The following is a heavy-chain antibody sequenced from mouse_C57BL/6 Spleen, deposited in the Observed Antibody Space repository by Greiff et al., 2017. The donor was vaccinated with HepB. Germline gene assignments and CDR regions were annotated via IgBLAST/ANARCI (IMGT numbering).Heavy chain of an antibody. V-gene: IGHV1-76*01. CDR3: ARGGKRDYYGSSFDY. CDR2: IYPGSGNT. Sequence: VKLQESGAELVRPGASVKLSCKASGYTFTDYYINWVKQRPGQGLEWIARIYPGSGNTYYNEKFKGKATLTAEKSSSTAYMQLSSLTSEDSAVYFCARGGKRDYYGSSFDYWGQGTTLTVSS. CDR1: GYTFTDYY. J-gene: IGHJ2*01. D-gene: IGHD1-1*01.